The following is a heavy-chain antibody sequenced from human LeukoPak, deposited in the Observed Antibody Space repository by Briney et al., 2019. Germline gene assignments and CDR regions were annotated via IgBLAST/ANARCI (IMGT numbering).Heavy chain of an antibody. D-gene: IGHD2-21*02. Sequence: SQTLSLTCAISGDSVSSNSVTWNWIRQSPSRGLEWLGRTYYRSTWYNDYAVSVRGRITVNPDTSKNQFSLHLNSVTPEDTAVYYCARRLTQCDCFDPWGQGILVTVSS. CDR1: GDSVSSNSVT. CDR3: ARRLTQCDCFDP. V-gene: IGHV6-1*01. CDR2: TYYRSTWYN. J-gene: IGHJ5*02.